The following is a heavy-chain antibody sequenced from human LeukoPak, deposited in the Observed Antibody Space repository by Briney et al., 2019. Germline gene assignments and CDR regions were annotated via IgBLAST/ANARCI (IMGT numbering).Heavy chain of an antibody. Sequence: AGGSLRLSCAASGFTFDDYAMHWVRQAPGKGLEWVSGISWNSGSIGYADSVKGRFTISRDSAKNSLYLQMNSLRAEDTALYYCAKDTAEYSSSFDYWGQGTLVTVSS. CDR3: AKDTAEYSSSFDY. V-gene: IGHV3-9*01. J-gene: IGHJ4*02. D-gene: IGHD6-6*01. CDR2: ISWNSGSI. CDR1: GFTFDDYA.